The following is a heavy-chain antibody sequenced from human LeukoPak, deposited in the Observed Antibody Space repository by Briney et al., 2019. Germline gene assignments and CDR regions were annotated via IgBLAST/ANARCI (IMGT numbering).Heavy chain of an antibody. J-gene: IGHJ4*02. V-gene: IGHV3-9*01. CDR1: GFTFDDYA. CDR2: ISWNSGSI. Sequence: GGSLRLSCAASGFTFDDYAMHWVRQAPGKGLEWVSGISWNSGSIGYADSVKGRFTISRDNAKNSLYLQMNSLRAEDTALYYCAKGANVQPMGATPLGAFDYWGQGTLVTVSS. D-gene: IGHD1-26*01. CDR3: AKGANVQPMGATPLGAFDY.